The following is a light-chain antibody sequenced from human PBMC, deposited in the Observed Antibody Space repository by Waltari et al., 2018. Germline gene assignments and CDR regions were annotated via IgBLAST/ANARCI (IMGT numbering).Light chain of an antibody. CDR3: QQYGSSPTT. J-gene: IGKJ1*01. CDR2: GAS. Sequence: EIVLTQSPGTLSLSPGERATLSCRASQSVSSSYLAWYQQKPGQAPRPLIYGASSRATGIPDRFSGSGSGTDFTLTSSRLEPEDFAVYYCQQYGSSPTTFGQGTKVEIK. CDR1: QSVSSSY. V-gene: IGKV3-20*01.